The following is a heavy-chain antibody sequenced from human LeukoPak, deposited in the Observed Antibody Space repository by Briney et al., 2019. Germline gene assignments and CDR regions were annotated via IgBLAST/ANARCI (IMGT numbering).Heavy chain of an antibody. D-gene: IGHD2-15*01. CDR1: GYSFTSYW. Sequence: GESLKISCKGSGYSFTSYWIGWVRQMPGKGLEWMGIIYPGDSDTRYSPSFQGQVTISADKSISTAYLQWSSLKASDTAMYYCARLKGYCSGGSCYYHYYGMDVWGHGTTVTVSS. CDR3: ARLKGYCSGGSCYYHYYGMDV. CDR2: IYPGDSDT. J-gene: IGHJ6*02. V-gene: IGHV5-51*01.